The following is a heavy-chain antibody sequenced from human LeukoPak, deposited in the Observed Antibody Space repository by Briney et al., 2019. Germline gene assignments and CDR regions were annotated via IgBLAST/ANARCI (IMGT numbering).Heavy chain of an antibody. CDR2: IYNSGNT. V-gene: IGHV4-59*01. J-gene: IGHJ4*02. Sequence: SETLSLTCTVSGCSSTNYFWSWVRQSPGKGLEWVGYIYNSGNTNYNPSLKSRVTISRDMSRNQFSLKLRSVTAADTAVYYCARVSGSGWYYFDHWGQGTLVTVSS. D-gene: IGHD6-19*01. CDR3: ARVSGSGWYYFDH. CDR1: GCSSTNYF.